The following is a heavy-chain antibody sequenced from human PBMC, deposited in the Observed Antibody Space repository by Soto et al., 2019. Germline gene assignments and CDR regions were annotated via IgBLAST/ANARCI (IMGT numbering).Heavy chain of an antibody. CDR3: AKDRSMQQWLEYFQH. CDR2: ISGSGGST. Sequence: GGSLRLSCAASGFTFSSYAMSWVRQAPGKGLEWVSAISGSGGSTYYADSVKGRFTISRDNSKNTLYLQMNSLRAEDTAVYYCAKDRSMQQWLEYFQHWGQGTLVTVSS. J-gene: IGHJ1*01. CDR1: GFTFSSYA. V-gene: IGHV3-23*01. D-gene: IGHD6-19*01.